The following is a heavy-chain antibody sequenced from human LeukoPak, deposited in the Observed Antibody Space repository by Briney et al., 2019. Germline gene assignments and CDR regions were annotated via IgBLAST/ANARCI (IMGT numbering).Heavy chain of an antibody. CDR3: AKDVRSGSGNSMVFDY. D-gene: IGHD3-10*01. V-gene: IGHV3-9*01. Sequence: PGRSLRLSCAASGFTFDDYAMHWVRQAPGKGLEWVSGISWNSGSIGYADSVKGRFTISRDNAKNSLYLQMNSLRAEDTAVYYCAKDVRSGSGNSMVFDYWGQGTLVTVSS. CDR1: GFTFDDYA. CDR2: ISWNSGSI. J-gene: IGHJ4*02.